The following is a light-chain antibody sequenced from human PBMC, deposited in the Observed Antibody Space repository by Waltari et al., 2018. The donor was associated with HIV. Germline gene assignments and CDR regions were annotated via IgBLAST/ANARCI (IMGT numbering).Light chain of an antibody. V-gene: IGLV2-8*01. J-gene: IGLJ3*02. CDR1: RSDVGGYNF. CDR2: EAT. Sequence: QSALTQPPSASGSPGQSVTISCTGTRSDVGGYNFVSWYQQHPGKAPKLLIFEATKRPSGVPDRFSGSKSGNTASLTVSGLQAEDEADYYCSSYAGSSTLMFGGGTKLTVL. CDR3: SSYAGSSTLM.